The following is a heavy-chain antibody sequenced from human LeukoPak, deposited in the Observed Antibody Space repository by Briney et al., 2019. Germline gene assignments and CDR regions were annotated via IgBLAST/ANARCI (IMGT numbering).Heavy chain of an antibody. CDR1: GGSISSGDYY. J-gene: IGHJ4*02. CDR2: IYYSGST. V-gene: IGHV4-30-4*08. CDR3: ARDREVAVAGTDY. D-gene: IGHD6-19*01. Sequence: SQTLSLTCTVSGGSISSGDYYWSWIRQPPGKGLEWIGYIYYSGSTYYNPSRKSRVTISVYTSKNQFSLKLSSVTAADTAVYYCARDREVAVAGTDYWGQGTLVTVSS.